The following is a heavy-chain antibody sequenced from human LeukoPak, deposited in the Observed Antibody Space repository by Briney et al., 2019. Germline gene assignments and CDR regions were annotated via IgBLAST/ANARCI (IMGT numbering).Heavy chain of an antibody. V-gene: IGHV3-30-3*01. Sequence: GGSLRLSCVASGFTFNNYAMSWVRQAPGKGLEWVAVISYDGSNKYYADSVKGRFTISRDNSKNTLYLQMNSLRAEDTAVYYCARGTTYYDSSGLIDYWGQGILVTVSS. CDR2: ISYDGSNK. CDR3: ARGTTYYDSSGLIDY. CDR1: GFTFNNYA. D-gene: IGHD3-22*01. J-gene: IGHJ4*02.